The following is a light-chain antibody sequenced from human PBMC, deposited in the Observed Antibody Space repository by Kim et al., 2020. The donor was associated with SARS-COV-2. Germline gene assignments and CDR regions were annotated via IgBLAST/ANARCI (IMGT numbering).Light chain of an antibody. CDR3: QQYNTFSPA. J-gene: IGKJ5*01. CDR2: DAS. V-gene: IGKV1-5*01. Sequence: DIQMTQSPSTLSASVGDRVTITCRASQNIRDWLAWYQQKPGKAPKLLIFDASSLESGVPSRFSGSGSGTEFTLTISSLQPEDFATYYCQQYNTFSPAFGQGTRLEIK. CDR1: QNIRDW.